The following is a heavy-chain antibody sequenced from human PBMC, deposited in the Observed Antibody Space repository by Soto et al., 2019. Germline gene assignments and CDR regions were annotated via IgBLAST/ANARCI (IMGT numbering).Heavy chain of an antibody. CDR2: MNPNSGNT. D-gene: IGHD2-15*01. CDR3: AGGTRGGSDGVFDI. Sequence: QVQLVQSGAEVKKPGASVKVSCKASGYTFTSYDINWVRQATGQGLEWMGWMNPNSGNTGHAQKSQGRVPRTRKSSIGTGYMGVGRLRSGGTAVYFCAGGTRGGSDGVFDIWGQGTIVTVSS. J-gene: IGHJ3*02. V-gene: IGHV1-8*01. CDR1: GYTFTSYD.